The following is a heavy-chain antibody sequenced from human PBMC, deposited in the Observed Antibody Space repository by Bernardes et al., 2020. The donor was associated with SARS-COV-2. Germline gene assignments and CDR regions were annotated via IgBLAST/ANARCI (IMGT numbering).Heavy chain of an antibody. CDR1: GFTVSSNY. J-gene: IGHJ3*01. V-gene: IGHV3-23*01. D-gene: IGHD2-21*01. CDR2: ITGSGYNT. Sequence: GRSLRVSCAASGFTVSSNYMSWVRQAPGKGLEWVSSITGSGYNTYYADSVKGRFTMSRESAKKTVHLQLNSLRAEDTAVYYCAKRSNPRTQYCADECEWADAFDLWGQGTMVTVSS. CDR3: AKRSNPRTQYCADECEWADAFDL.